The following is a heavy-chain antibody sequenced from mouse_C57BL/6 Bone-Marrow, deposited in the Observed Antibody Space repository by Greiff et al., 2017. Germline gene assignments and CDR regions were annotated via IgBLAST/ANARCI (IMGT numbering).Heavy chain of an antibody. CDR3: ARGVTTVENWYFDV. Sequence: QVQLQQPGAELVKPGASVKLSCKASGYTFTSYWMHWVKQRPGQGLEWIGMIHPNSGSTNYNEKFKSKATLTVDKSSSTAYMQLSSLTSEDSAVYDGARGVTTVENWYFDVWGTGTTVTVAS. V-gene: IGHV1-64*01. CDR1: GYTFTSYW. CDR2: IHPNSGST. D-gene: IGHD1-1*01. J-gene: IGHJ1*03.